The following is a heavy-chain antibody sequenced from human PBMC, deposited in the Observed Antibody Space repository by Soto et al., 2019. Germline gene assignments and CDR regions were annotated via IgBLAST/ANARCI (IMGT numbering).Heavy chain of an antibody. J-gene: IGHJ5*02. CDR3: GGYSGDGIWS. CDR1: GFTFSSYS. CDR2: ISRNGGTT. V-gene: IGHV3-64*01. D-gene: IGHD1-26*01. Sequence: EVQLVESGGGLVQPGGSLRLSCAASGFTFSSYSMHWVRQAPGKGLEYVAAISRNGGTTSYANSVKGSFTISRDNSKNMLYLQMCSRRAEDMAVYYCGGYSGDGIWSWGQGTLVTVSS.